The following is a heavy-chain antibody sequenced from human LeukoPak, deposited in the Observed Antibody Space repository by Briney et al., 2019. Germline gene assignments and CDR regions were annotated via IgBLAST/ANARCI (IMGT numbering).Heavy chain of an antibody. CDR2: ISSSSAHI. D-gene: IGHD3-10*01. Sequence: GGSLRLSCAVSGFTFSNYSMNWVRQAPGRGLEWVSAISSSSAHIYYADSVKGRFTISRDNAKNSLYLQMNSLRVEDTAVYYCAKVAKYYYGSETYYFFEHWGQGTPVTASS. CDR1: GFTFSNYS. J-gene: IGHJ4*02. CDR3: AKVAKYYYGSETYYFFEH. V-gene: IGHV3-21*01.